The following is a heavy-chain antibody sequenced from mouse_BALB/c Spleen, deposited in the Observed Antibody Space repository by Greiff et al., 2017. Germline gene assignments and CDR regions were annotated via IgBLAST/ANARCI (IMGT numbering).Heavy chain of an antibody. CDR3: AREVYYDYFDY. CDR1: GYSITSDYA. D-gene: IGHD1-1*01. Sequence: EVKLMESGPGLVKPSQSLSLTCTVTGYSITSDYAWNWIRQFPGNKLEWMGYISYSGSTSYNPSLKSRISITRDTSKNQFFLQLNSVTTEDTATYYCAREVYYDYFDYWGQGTTLTVSS. V-gene: IGHV3-2*02. J-gene: IGHJ2*01. CDR2: ISYSGST.